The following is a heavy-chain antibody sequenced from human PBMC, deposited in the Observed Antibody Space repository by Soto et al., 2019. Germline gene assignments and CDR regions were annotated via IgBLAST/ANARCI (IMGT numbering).Heavy chain of an antibody. CDR1: GGSISSSSYY. CDR3: ASRAYCGGDCYIPNFDY. J-gene: IGHJ4*02. CDR2: IYYSGST. V-gene: IGHV4-39*01. D-gene: IGHD2-21*02. Sequence: QLQLQESGPGLVKPSETLSLTCTVSGGSISSSSYYWGWIRQPPGKGLEWIGSIYYSGSTYYNPSLKSRVTVSVDTSKTQFSRKLSSVTAADTAVYYCASRAYCGGDCYIPNFDYWGQGTLVTVSS.